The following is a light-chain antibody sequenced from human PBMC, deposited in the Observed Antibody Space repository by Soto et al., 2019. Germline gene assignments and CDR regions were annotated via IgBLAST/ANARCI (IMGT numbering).Light chain of an antibody. J-gene: IGLJ2*01. V-gene: IGLV2-23*01. Sequence: QSVLTQPASVSGSPGQSITISCTGTSSDVGSYNLVSWYQQHPGKAPKLMIYEGSKRPSGVSNRFSGSKSGNTASLTISGLQAEDEADYYCCSYAGSSTLVVFGGGTQLT. CDR2: EGS. CDR1: SSDVGSYNL. CDR3: CSYAGSSTLVV.